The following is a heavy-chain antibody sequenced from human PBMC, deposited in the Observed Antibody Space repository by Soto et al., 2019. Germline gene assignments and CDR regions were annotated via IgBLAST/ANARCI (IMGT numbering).Heavy chain of an antibody. J-gene: IGHJ4*02. V-gene: IGHV3-66*01. CDR3: ARVSSGWYTDY. Sequence: EVQLVESGGGLVQPGGSLRLSCAASGFTVSSNYMSWVRQAPGKGLEWVSVIYSGGSTYYADSVKGRFTISRDNSKNTLYLQMNRLRAEDTAVYYCARVSSGWYTDYWGQGTLVTVSS. CDR2: IYSGGST. D-gene: IGHD6-19*01. CDR1: GFTVSSNY.